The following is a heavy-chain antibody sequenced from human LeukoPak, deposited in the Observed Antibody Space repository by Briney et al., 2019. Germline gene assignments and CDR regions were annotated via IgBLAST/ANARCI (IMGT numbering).Heavy chain of an antibody. CDR1: GFTFDDYA. V-gene: IGHV3-9*01. CDR3: AKDISAVAAATFDY. J-gene: IGHJ4*02. D-gene: IGHD6-19*01. CDR2: ISWNSGSI. Sequence: GGSPRLSCAASGFTFDDYAMHWVRQAPGKGLEWVSGISWNSGSIGYADSVKGRFTISRDNAKNSLYLQMNSLRAEDTALYYCAKDISAVAAATFDYWGQGTLVTVSS.